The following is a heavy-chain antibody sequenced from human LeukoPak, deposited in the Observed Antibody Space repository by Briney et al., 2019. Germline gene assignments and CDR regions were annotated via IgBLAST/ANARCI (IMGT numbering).Heavy chain of an antibody. D-gene: IGHD1-26*01. CDR2: IYSDGST. Sequence: GGSLRLSCAASGFSVSSNYMSWVRQAPGKGLEWVSEIYSDGSTYYAASVKGRFSISRHNSKNTVYLQMNSLRAEDTAVYYCARELREHGVFDIWGQGTMVTVSS. J-gene: IGHJ3*02. CDR3: ARELREHGVFDI. V-gene: IGHV3-53*01. CDR1: GFSVSSNY.